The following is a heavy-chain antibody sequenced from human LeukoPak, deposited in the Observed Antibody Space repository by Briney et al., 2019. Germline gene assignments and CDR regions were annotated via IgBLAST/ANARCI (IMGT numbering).Heavy chain of an antibody. D-gene: IGHD6-13*01. CDR2: ISYDGSNK. Sequence: GGSLRLSCAASGFTFSSYAMHWVRQAPGKGQEWVAVISYDGSNKYYADSVKGRFTISRDNSKNTLYLQMNSLRAEDTAVYYCARDGSYSSSWYYFDYWGQGTLVTVSS. V-gene: IGHV3-30-3*01. CDR1: GFTFSSYA. J-gene: IGHJ4*02. CDR3: ARDGSYSSSWYYFDY.